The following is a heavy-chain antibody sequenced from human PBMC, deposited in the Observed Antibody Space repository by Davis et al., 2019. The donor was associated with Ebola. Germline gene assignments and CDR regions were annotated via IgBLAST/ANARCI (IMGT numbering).Heavy chain of an antibody. D-gene: IGHD1-26*01. Sequence: ASVKVFCKASSYTFTSYGISWVLQAPGQGLEWMGWISAYNGNTNYAQKLQGRVTMTTDTSRCTAYMELRRLRSDDTAVYYCAREAGATTRIYDTWGQGTLVTVSS. CDR1: SYTFTSYG. CDR3: AREAGATTRIYDT. J-gene: IGHJ5*02. V-gene: IGHV1-18*01. CDR2: ISAYNGNT.